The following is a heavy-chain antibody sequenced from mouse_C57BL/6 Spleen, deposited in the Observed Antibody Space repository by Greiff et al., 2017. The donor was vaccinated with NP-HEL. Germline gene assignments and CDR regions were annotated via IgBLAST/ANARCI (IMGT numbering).Heavy chain of an antibody. CDR2: IDPSDSYT. D-gene: IGHD1-1*01. Sequence: VQLQQPGAELVKPGASVKLSCKASGYTFTSYWMQWVKQRPGQGLEWIGEIDPSDSYTNYNQKFKGKATLTVDTSSSTAYMQLSSLTSEDSAVYYCARVGDYYGSSYGWYFDVWGTGTTVTVSS. CDR3: ARVGDYYGSSYGWYFDV. CDR1: GYTFTSYW. V-gene: IGHV1-50*01. J-gene: IGHJ1*03.